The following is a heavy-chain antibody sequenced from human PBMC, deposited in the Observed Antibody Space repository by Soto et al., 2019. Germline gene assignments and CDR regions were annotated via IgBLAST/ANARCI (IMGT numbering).Heavy chain of an antibody. J-gene: IGHJ4*02. V-gene: IGHV1-69*13. CDR2: IIPIFGTA. CDR1: GGTFSSYA. CDR3: AGPGLLGEYDY. D-gene: IGHD3-22*01. Sequence: SVKVSCKASGGTFSSYAISWVRQAPGQGLEWMGGIIPIFGTANYAQKFQGRVTITADESPSTAYMELSSLGSEATAVYSCAGPGLLGEYDYWGQGTLVTVSS.